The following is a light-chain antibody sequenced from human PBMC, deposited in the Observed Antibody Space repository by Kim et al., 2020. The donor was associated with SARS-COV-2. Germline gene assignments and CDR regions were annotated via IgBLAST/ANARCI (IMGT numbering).Light chain of an antibody. J-gene: IGLJ3*02. CDR1: KLGDKY. CDR2: QDT. Sequence: SVSPGQTATITCSGDKLGDKYVCWYQQKPGQSPVVVIYQDTKRPSGIPGRFSGSSSGNTATLTISGTQAMDEADYYCQAWDTSTAVFGGGTQLTVL. CDR3: QAWDTSTAV. V-gene: IGLV3-1*01.